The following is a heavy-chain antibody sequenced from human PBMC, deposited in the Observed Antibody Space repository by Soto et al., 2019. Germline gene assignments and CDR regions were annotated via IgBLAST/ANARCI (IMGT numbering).Heavy chain of an antibody. D-gene: IGHD5-12*01. V-gene: IGHV3-23*01. CDR2: ISGSGGST. CDR1: GFTFRTYA. J-gene: IGHJ3*02. Sequence: EVQLLESGGGLVQPGGSLRLSFAAPGFTFRTYAMSWVRQAPGKGLEWVSGISGSGGSTYYADSVKGRFTISRDNSKNTLYLQMNSLRAEDTAVYYCAKVRRDGYNYDAFDIWGQGTLLTVSS. CDR3: AKVRRDGYNYDAFDI.